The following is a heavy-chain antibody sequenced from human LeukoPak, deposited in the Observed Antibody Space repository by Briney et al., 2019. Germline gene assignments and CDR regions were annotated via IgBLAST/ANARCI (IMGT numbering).Heavy chain of an antibody. CDR3: AKQNYYDSSGYKGGFDY. CDR1: GFTFSSYA. D-gene: IGHD3-22*01. J-gene: IGHJ4*02. V-gene: IGHV3-23*01. Sequence: GGSLRLSCAASGFTFSSYAMSWVRQASGKGLEWVSAISGSGGSIYYADSVKGRFTISRDNSKNTLYLQMSSLRAEDTAVYYCAKQNYYDSSGYKGGFDYWGQGTLVTVSS. CDR2: ISGSGGSI.